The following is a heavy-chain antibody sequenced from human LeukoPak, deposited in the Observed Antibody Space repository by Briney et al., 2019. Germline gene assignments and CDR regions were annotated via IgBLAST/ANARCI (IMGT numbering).Heavy chain of an antibody. CDR3: AELGITMIGGV. J-gene: IGHJ6*04. D-gene: IGHD3-10*02. CDR1: GFTFSSYA. Sequence: PGGSLRLSCAASGFTFSSYAMTWVRQAPGKGLEWVSSISSSSGSTIYYADSVKGRFTISRDNAKNSLYLQMNSLRAEDTAVYYCAELGITMIGGVWGKGTTVTISS. V-gene: IGHV3-48*04. CDR2: ISSSSGSTI.